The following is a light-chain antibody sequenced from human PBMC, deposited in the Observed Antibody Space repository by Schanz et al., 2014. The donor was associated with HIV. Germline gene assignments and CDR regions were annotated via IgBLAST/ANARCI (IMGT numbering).Light chain of an antibody. Sequence: QLVLTQAPSASGTPGQRVTISCSGSSSNIGSNTVNWYQQLPGTAPKLLIYRNNQRPSGVPDRFSGSKSGTSASLAISGLQSEDEADYYCAAWDDSLKGRVFGGGTKLTVL. CDR2: RNN. CDR1: SSNIGSNT. CDR3: AAWDDSLKGRV. V-gene: IGLV1-44*01. J-gene: IGLJ2*01.